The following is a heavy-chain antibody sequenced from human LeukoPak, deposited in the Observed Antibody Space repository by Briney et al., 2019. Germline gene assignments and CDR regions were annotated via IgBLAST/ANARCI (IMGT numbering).Heavy chain of an antibody. D-gene: IGHD2-8*01. V-gene: IGHV3-66*02. CDR3: AKDHCTNGVCYNDY. CDR1: GLTLSSNY. CDR2: IYSDGTT. Sequence: GGSLRLSCAASGLTLSSNYMTWVRQAPGKGLEWVSVIYSDGTTYYPDSVKGRFTISRDNSKNALYLQMNSLRAEDTAVYYCAKDHCTNGVCYNDYWAQGTLVTVPS. J-gene: IGHJ4*02.